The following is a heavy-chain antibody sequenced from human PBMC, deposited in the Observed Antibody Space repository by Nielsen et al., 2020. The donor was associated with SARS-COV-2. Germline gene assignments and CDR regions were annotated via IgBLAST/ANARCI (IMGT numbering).Heavy chain of an antibody. Sequence: SETLSLTCTVSGDSVSSGFYYWSWIRQPPGKGLEWIGHIHYTASTIYSDSLKSRLRMSVDRTKNQFFLTLSSVTAADTAVYYCARVASNDWAYYFDYWGQGALVT. CDR3: ARVASNDWAYYFDY. D-gene: IGHD6-19*01. CDR2: IHYTAST. CDR1: GDSVSSGFYY. J-gene: IGHJ4*02. V-gene: IGHV4-61*01.